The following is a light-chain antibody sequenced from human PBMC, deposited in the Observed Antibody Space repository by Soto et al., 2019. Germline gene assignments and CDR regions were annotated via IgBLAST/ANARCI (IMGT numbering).Light chain of an antibody. V-gene: IGLV2-14*01. CDR1: SSDVGRYNY. CDR2: EVT. Sequence: QSVLTQPASVSGSPGQSITISCTGPSSDVGRYNYVSWYQQYPGRAPKLIIYEVTNRPSGVSDRFSGSKSGNVASLTISGLQAADEADYYCGSYTSTYVRIFGTGTKVTVL. CDR3: GSYTSTYVRI. J-gene: IGLJ1*01.